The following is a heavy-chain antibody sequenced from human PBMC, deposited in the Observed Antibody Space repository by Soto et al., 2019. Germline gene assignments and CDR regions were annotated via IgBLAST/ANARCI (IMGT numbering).Heavy chain of an antibody. J-gene: IGHJ4*02. CDR2: IYYSGTT. CDR1: GASINSGDYY. CDR3: ATAYDMMVTYLVS. D-gene: IGHD2-21*02. V-gene: IGHV4-31*03. Sequence: SVTRSLPGTVSGASINSGDYYWSWIRQHPGKGLEWMGYIYYSGTTYYNPSLQRRLTISLDTSKKLFSLQLTSVTAADTAVYYCATAYDMMVTYLVSLGQGTLVTVSS.